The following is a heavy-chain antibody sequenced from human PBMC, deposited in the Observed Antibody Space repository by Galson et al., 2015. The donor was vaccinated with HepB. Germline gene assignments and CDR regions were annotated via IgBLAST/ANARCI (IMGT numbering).Heavy chain of an antibody. D-gene: IGHD3-22*01. CDR2: IVIGSGNT. V-gene: IGHV1-58*01. CDR3: AAGRYYDDSGYPTPPGHY. Sequence: SVKVSCKASGFTFSRSAVQWVRQARGQRLEWIGRIVIGSGNTNYAQKFQERVTITRDMSSSTAYMELSSLRSEDTAVYYCAAGRYYDDSGYPTPPGHYWGQGTLVTVSS. J-gene: IGHJ4*02. CDR1: GFTFSRSA.